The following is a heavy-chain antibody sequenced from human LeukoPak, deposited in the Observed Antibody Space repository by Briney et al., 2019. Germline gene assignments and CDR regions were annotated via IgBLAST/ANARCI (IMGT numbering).Heavy chain of an antibody. J-gene: IGHJ4*02. CDR1: GYTFTSYW. D-gene: IGHD6-6*01. V-gene: IGHV5-51*01. CDR2: IYPGDSDT. CDR3: ARRYSSSDAVDY. Sequence: GESLQISCQGSGYTFTSYWIGWVRQLPGKGLEWMGIIYPGDSDTRYSPSFQGHVTISADKSISTAYLQWSSLKASDTAMYYCARRYSSSDAVDYWGQGTLVTVSS.